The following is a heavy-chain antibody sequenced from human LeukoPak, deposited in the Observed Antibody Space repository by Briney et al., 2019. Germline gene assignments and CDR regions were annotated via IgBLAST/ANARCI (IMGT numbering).Heavy chain of an antibody. Sequence: GGSLRLSCAASGFTFSDYYMSWIRQAPGKGLEWVSYISSSRSYTNYADPVKGRFTISRDNAKNSLYLQMNSLRAEDTAVYYCARDKDIVVVPAAYGMDVWGKGTTVTVSS. J-gene: IGHJ6*04. CDR2: ISSSRSYT. CDR1: GFTFSDYY. CDR3: ARDKDIVVVPAAYGMDV. V-gene: IGHV3-11*06. D-gene: IGHD2-2*01.